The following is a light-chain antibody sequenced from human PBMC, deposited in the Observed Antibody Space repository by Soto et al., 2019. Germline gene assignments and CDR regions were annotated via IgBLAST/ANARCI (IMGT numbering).Light chain of an antibody. V-gene: IGKV1-39*01. CDR3: QQYYSYPPST. J-gene: IGKJ5*01. CDR2: VAS. Sequence: DIQMTQYPYSLSASVGDRVTITCQTSQSINTYLNWYQQKTGKAPKLLIYVASSFQSGVPLRFSGSVSVTDFSLTISCLQSQEFATYFCQQYYSYPPSTFGQGTHWIL. CDR1: QSINTY.